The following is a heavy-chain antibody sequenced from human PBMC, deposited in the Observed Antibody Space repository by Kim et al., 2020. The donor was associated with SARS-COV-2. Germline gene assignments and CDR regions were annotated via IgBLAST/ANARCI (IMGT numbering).Heavy chain of an antibody. D-gene: IGHD1-26*01. J-gene: IGHJ4*02. CDR3: ARDPLGASLVDY. V-gene: IGHV1-18*01. Sequence: NYAQKLQGRGTMTTDTSTSTAYMELRSLRSDDTAVYYCARDPLGASLVDYWGQGTLVTVSS.